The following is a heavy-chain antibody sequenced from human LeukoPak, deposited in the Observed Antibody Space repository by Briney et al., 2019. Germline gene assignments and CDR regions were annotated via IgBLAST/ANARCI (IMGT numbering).Heavy chain of an antibody. V-gene: IGHV3-30*18. D-gene: IGHD3-10*01. CDR3: VKVAKYYYGSETYYFFEH. CDR2: ISYDGSNK. CDR1: GFTFSSYG. J-gene: IGHJ4*02. Sequence: GGSLRLSCTASGFTFSSYGMHWVRQAPGKGLEWVAVISYDGSNKYYADSVKGRFTISRDNSKNTLYLQMNSLRVEDTAIYYCVKVAKYYYGSETYYFFEHWGQGTPVTASS.